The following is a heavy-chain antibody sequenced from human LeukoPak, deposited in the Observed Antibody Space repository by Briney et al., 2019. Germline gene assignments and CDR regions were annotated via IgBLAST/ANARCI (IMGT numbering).Heavy chain of an antibody. CDR2: IYHSGST. Sequence: SETLSLTCAVSGGSISSGGYSWSWLRQPPGKGLEWIGYIYHSGSTYYNPSLKSRVTISVDRSKNQFSLKLSSVTAADTAVYYCASSMRVFGVVSHDAFDIWGQGTMVTVSS. CDR3: ASSMRVFGVVSHDAFDI. V-gene: IGHV4-30-2*01. J-gene: IGHJ3*02. CDR1: GGSISSGGYS. D-gene: IGHD3-3*01.